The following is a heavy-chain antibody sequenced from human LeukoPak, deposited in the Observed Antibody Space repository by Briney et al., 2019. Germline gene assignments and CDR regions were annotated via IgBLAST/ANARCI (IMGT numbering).Heavy chain of an antibody. V-gene: IGHV4-34*01. J-gene: IGHJ4*02. CDR3: ARGGKWELPRY. CDR1: GGSFSGYY. D-gene: IGHD1-26*01. Sequence: PSETLSLTCAVYGGSFSGYYWSWIRQPPGKGLEWIGEINHSGSTNYNPSLKSRVTISVDTSKNQFSLKLSSVTAADTAVYYCARGGKWELPRYWGREPWSPSPQ. CDR2: INHSGST.